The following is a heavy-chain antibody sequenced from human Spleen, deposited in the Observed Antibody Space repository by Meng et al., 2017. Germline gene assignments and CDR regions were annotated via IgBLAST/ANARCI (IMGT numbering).Heavy chain of an antibody. V-gene: IGHV4-34*01. CDR1: GGSFSDYY. D-gene: IGHD4-23*01. CDR2: INHSGST. CDR3: ARGGTVVNLGY. Sequence: QLHLQQVGAGRLKPSETRSFTCVVSGGSFSDYYWSWIRQPPGKGLEWIGEINHSGSTNYNPSLKSRVTISVDTSKNQFSLKLSSVTAADTAVYYCARGGTVVNLGYWGPGTLVTVSS. J-gene: IGHJ4*02.